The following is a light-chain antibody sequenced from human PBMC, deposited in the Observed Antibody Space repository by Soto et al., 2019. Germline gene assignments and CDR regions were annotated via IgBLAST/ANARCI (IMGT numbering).Light chain of an antibody. CDR3: QQYNNWPV. V-gene: IGKV3-15*01. J-gene: IGKJ1*01. CDR1: QSVSSN. CDR2: AAS. Sequence: EIVMTQSPATLSVSPGERATLSCRASQSVSSNLAWYQQKPGQAPRLLIYAASTRATGIPARFSGSGSGTEFTLTISSLQPEDFAVYYCQQYNNWPVFGQGTKVEIK.